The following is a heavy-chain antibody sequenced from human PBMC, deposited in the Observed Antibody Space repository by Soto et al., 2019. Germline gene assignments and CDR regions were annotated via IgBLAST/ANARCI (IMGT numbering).Heavy chain of an antibody. CDR2: IYYSGST. J-gene: IGHJ5*02. D-gene: IGHD2-2*01. CDR3: ARGDACGAHNCFAP. Sequence: TLSLTCTVSGGSISSYYWSWIRQPPGKGLEWIGYIYYSGSTNYNPSLKSRVTISVDTSKNQFSLKLSSVTAADTAVYYCARGDACGAHNCFAPRGKGTLFTAPS. V-gene: IGHV4-59*01. CDR1: GGSISSYY.